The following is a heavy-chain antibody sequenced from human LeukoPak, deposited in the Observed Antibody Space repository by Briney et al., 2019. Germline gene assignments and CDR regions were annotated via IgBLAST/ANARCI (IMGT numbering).Heavy chain of an antibody. J-gene: IGHJ4*02. CDR2: IYYSGST. Sequence: PSETLSLTCTVSGGSISSSSYYWGWIRQPPGKGLEWIGYIYYSGSTNYNPSLKSRVTISVDTSKNQFSLKLSSVTAADTAVYYCARGGGGSWRYWGQGTLVTVSS. CDR3: ARGGGGSWRY. V-gene: IGHV4-61*05. CDR1: GGSISSSSYY. D-gene: IGHD2-15*01.